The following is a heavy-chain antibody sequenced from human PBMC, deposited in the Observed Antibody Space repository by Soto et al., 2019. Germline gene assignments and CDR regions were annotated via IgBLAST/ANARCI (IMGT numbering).Heavy chain of an antibody. V-gene: IGHV4-34*01. D-gene: IGHD2-15*01. CDR2: INHSGST. CDR1: GGSFSGYY. Sequence: SETLSLTCAVYGGSFSGYYWSWIRQPPGKGLEWIGEINHSGSTNYNPSLKSRVTISVDTSKNQFSLKLSSVTAADTAVYYCASGTCSGGSCYSSYNYYYGMDVWGQGTTGTVSS. CDR3: ASGTCSGGSCYSSYNYYYGMDV. J-gene: IGHJ6*02.